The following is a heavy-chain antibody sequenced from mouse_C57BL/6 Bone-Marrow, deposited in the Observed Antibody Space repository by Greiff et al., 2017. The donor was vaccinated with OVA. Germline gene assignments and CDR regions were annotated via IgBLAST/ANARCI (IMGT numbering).Heavy chain of an antibody. D-gene: IGHD1-1*01. V-gene: IGHV7-1*01. CDR3: ARDGDTTVDYAMDY. CDR1: GFTFSDFY. Sequence: EVMLVESGGGLVQSGRSLRLSCATSGFTFSDFYMEWVRQAPGKGLEWIAASRNKANDYTTEYSASVKGRFIVSRDTSQSILYLQMNALRAEDTAIYYCARDGDTTVDYAMDYWGQGTSVTVSS. J-gene: IGHJ4*01. CDR2: SRNKANDYTT.